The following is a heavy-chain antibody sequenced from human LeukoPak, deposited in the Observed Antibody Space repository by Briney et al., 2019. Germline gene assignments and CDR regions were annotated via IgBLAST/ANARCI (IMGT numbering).Heavy chain of an antibody. J-gene: IGHJ4*02. V-gene: IGHV1-2*02. Sequence: ASVRVSCKASGYIFTDKHMHWVRQAPGQGLEWMGWINPNSGGTNYAQKFQGRVTMTRDTSISTAYMELSRLRSDDTAVYYCARVSRWLPFLFDYWGQGTLVTVSS. CDR2: INPNSGGT. D-gene: IGHD5-18*01. CDR1: GYIFTDKH. CDR3: ARVSRWLPFLFDY.